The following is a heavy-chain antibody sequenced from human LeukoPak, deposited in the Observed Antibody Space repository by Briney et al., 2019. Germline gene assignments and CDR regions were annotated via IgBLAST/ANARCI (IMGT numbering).Heavy chain of an antibody. CDR2: IRYDGSNK. CDR1: GFTFSSYV. CDR3: AKDRPGYSYGYSDAFDI. V-gene: IGHV3-30*02. D-gene: IGHD5-18*01. J-gene: IGHJ3*02. Sequence: GGSLRLSCAASGFTFSSYVMHWVRQAPGKGLEWVAFIRYDGSNKYYSDSVKGRFTISRDNSKNTLYLQMNSLRPEDTAVYYCAKDRPGYSYGYSDAFDIWGQGTVVTVSS.